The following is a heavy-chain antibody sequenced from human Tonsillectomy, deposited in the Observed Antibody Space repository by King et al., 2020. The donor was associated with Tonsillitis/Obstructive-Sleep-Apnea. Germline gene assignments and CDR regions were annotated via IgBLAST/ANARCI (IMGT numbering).Heavy chain of an antibody. CDR1: GYNFIMYG. D-gene: IGHD3-9*01. CDR3: AREGTDILTEEYYYMDV. J-gene: IGHJ6*03. CDR2: ISAHSGNT. Sequence: HVQLVQSGAEVKKPGASVKVSCRASGYNFIMYGINWVRQAPGQGLEWMGWISAHSGNTYYAQKLQDRVTMTTDTSTSTVYMELRSLRSDDTAVYYCAREGTDILTEEYYYMDVWGKGTTVTVSS. V-gene: IGHV1-18*01.